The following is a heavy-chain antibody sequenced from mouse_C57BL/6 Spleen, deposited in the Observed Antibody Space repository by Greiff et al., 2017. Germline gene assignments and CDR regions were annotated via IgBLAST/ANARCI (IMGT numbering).Heavy chain of an antibody. CDR3: AFSGGTGAWFAY. CDR1: GYTFTSYW. CDR2: IHPNSGST. V-gene: IGHV1-64*01. D-gene: IGHD3-3*01. Sequence: QVQLQQSGAELVKPGASVKLSCKASGYTFTSYWMHWVKQRPGQGLEWIGMIHPNSGSTNYNEKFKSKATLTVDKSSSTAYMQRSSLTSEDSAVYYCAFSGGTGAWFAYWGQGTLVTVSA. J-gene: IGHJ3*01.